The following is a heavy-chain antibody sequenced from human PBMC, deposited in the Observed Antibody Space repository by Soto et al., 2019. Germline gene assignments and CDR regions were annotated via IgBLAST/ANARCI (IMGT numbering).Heavy chain of an antibody. CDR1: GDTFTDYY. V-gene: IGHV1-46*01. Sequence: QVQLMQSGAEVKKPGASVKVSCKASGDTFTDYYIHWVRQAPGQGLEWMGTVNPSGGHTTYAQHCLGRVPLTRDTSASTLDMERTSLTSDDPAVYYCARAGRVVVVTAALDYWGQGTLVTVSS. J-gene: IGHJ4*02. CDR3: ARAGRVVVVTAALDY. D-gene: IGHD2-21*02. CDR2: VNPSGGHT.